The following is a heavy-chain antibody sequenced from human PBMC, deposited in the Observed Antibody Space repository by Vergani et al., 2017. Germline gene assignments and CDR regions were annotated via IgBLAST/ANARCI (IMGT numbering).Heavy chain of an antibody. D-gene: IGHD1-26*01. J-gene: IGHJ6*03. CDR2: INPSGGST. CDR1: GYTFTSYY. CDR3: ARAGGSYYYYYYMDV. Sequence: QMQLVQSGAEVKKPGASVKVSCKASGYTFTSYYMHWVRQAPGQGLEWMGIINPSGGSTSYAQKFQGRVTMTRDTSTSTVYMELSSLRSEDTAVYYCARAGGSYYYYYYMDVWGKGTTVTVSS. V-gene: IGHV1-46*03.